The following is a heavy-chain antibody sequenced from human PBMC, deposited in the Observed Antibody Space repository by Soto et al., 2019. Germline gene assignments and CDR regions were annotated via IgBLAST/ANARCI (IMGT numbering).Heavy chain of an antibody. CDR3: ARDLGGQIVDY. D-gene: IGHD1-26*01. V-gene: IGHV1-18*01. CDR1: GYTFTSYG. J-gene: IGHJ4*02. Sequence: ASVKVSCKASGYTFTSYGISCVRQAPGQGLEWMGRISGYNGNTKYAQKLQGRVTMTTDTSTSTAYMELRSLRSDDTAVYYCARDLGGQIVDYWGQGTLVTVSS. CDR2: ISGYNGNT.